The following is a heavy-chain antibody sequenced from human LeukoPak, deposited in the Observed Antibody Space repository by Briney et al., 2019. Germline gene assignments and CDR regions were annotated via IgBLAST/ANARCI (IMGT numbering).Heavy chain of an antibody. CDR3: ARSTYYDFWSGYPYYYYGMDV. CDR2: IIPIFGTA. D-gene: IGHD3-3*01. Sequence: SVKVSCKASGGTFSSYAISWVRQAPGQGLEWMGGIIPIFGTANYAQKFQGRVTMTRDTSMSTVYMELSSLRSEDTAVYYCARSTYYDFWSGYPYYYYGMDVWGQGTTVTVSS. CDR1: GGTFSSYA. J-gene: IGHJ6*02. V-gene: IGHV1-69*05.